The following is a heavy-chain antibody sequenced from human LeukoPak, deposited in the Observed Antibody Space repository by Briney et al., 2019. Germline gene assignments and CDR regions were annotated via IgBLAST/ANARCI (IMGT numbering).Heavy chain of an antibody. V-gene: IGHV1-2*06. D-gene: IGHD6-13*01. CDR2: INHNSGDT. CDR1: GYTFTGYY. CDR3: ARDRIAAASGWFGP. J-gene: IGHJ5*02. Sequence: ASVRVSCKASGYTFTGYYMNWVRRAPGQGLEWMGRINHNSGDTDYAQKFQGRVTLTRDRSITTAYLELSRLTSDDTAVYFCARDRIAAASGWFGPWGQGTLVTVSS.